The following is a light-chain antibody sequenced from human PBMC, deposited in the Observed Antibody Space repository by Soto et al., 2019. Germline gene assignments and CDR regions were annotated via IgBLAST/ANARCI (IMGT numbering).Light chain of an antibody. CDR3: QQTYSSPQT. J-gene: IGKJ1*01. CDR2: ATS. V-gene: IGKV1-39*01. Sequence: DIQMTQSPTTLSASVGDRVTITLRASQSISSYLNWYQQKPGKAPNRLIYATSSLQSGVPSRFSGSGSGTDFTLTISSLQAEDFATYYCQQTYSSPQTFGQGTKVDIK. CDR1: QSISSY.